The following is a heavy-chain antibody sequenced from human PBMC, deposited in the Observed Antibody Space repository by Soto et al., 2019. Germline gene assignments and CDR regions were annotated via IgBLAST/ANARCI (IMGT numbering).Heavy chain of an antibody. V-gene: IGHV1-3*01. CDR3: ARAPPGRPATPFEC. Sequence: ASVKVSCKASGYTFTSYAMHWVREAPGQRLEWMGWINAGNGNTKYSQKFQGRVTITRDTSARTAYMELSSLRSEDTAVYYCARAPPGRPATPFECWGQGTLVTVSS. CDR2: INAGNGNT. CDR1: GYTFTSYA. J-gene: IGHJ4*02.